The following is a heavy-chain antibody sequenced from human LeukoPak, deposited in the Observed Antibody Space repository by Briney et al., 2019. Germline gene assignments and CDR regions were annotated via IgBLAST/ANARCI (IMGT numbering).Heavy chain of an antibody. CDR2: IYPGDSDT. V-gene: IGHV5-51*01. CDR1: GYSFTSYW. D-gene: IGHD4-17*01. Sequence: GESLKTSCKGSGYSFTSYWIGWVRPMPGKGLEWMGIIYPGDSDTTYSPSFQGQVTISADKSISTAYLQWSSLKASDTAMYYCARAMTTVTPGYFDYWGQGTLVTVSS. CDR3: ARAMTTVTPGYFDY. J-gene: IGHJ4*02.